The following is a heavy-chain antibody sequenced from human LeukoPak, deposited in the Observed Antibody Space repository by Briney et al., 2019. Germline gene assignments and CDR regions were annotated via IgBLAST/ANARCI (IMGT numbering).Heavy chain of an antibody. D-gene: IGHD4-11*01. CDR1: GFNFRGYG. CDR3: AKGGVTVTTPIAWW. CDR2: IHYDGRNQ. V-gene: IGHV3-30*02. J-gene: IGHJ4*02. Sequence: PGGSLRLSCAASGFNFRGYGMHWVRQAPGKGLEWVTFIHYDGRNQYYADSVKGRFTISRDNSKNTLYLQMNSLRPEDTAVYYCAKGGVTVTTPIAWWWGQGTLVTVSS.